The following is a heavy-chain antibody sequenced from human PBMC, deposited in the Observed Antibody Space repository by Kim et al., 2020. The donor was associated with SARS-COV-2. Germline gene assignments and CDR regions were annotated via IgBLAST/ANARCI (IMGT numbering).Heavy chain of an antibody. V-gene: IGHV3-33*01. Sequence: YADAVKGRFTISRDNSKNTRYLRMNSLRAEDTAVYYCARSTTVTNYFDYWGQGTLVTVSS. D-gene: IGHD4-17*01. CDR3: ARSTTVTNYFDY. J-gene: IGHJ4*02.